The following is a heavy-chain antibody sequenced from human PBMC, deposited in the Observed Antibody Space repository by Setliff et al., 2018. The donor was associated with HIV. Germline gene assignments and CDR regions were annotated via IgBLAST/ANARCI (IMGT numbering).Heavy chain of an antibody. Sequence: ASVKVSCKASGGTFSSHAISWVRQAPGQGLEWMGWISGDNGNTKYAQKLQGRVTMTTDTSTSTAYMELRNLRTDDTAVYYCATITHNTGFAGTFYFYMDVWGKGTTVTVSS. CDR1: GGTFSSHA. D-gene: IGHD1-20*01. CDR2: ISGDNGNT. CDR3: ATITHNTGFAGTFYFYMDV. J-gene: IGHJ6*03. V-gene: IGHV1-18*01.